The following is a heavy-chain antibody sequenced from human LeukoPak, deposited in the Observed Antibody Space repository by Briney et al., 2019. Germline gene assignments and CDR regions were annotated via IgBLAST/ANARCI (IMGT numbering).Heavy chain of an antibody. Sequence: GGSLRLSCAASGFTFSSYSMNWVRQAPGEGLEWVSSISSSSSYIYYADSVKGRFTISRDNAKNSLYLQMNSLRAEDTAVYYCAKDPGSFWSGYYTPYFDYWGQGTLVTVSS. CDR2: ISSSSSYI. J-gene: IGHJ4*02. V-gene: IGHV3-21*04. CDR1: GFTFSSYS. CDR3: AKDPGSFWSGYYTPYFDY. D-gene: IGHD3-3*01.